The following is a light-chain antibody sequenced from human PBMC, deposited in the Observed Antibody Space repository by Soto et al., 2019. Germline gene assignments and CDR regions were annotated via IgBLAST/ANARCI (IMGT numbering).Light chain of an antibody. Sequence: QSALTQPRSVSGSPGQSVTIYCTGTSSDVGGYNYVSWYQQHPGKAPKLMIYDVSKRPSGVPDRFSGSKSGNTASLTMSGLQAEGEADFYCCSYAGSYTWVFGGGTQLTVL. V-gene: IGLV2-11*01. CDR2: DVS. CDR1: SSDVGGYNY. CDR3: CSYAGSYTWV. J-gene: IGLJ3*02.